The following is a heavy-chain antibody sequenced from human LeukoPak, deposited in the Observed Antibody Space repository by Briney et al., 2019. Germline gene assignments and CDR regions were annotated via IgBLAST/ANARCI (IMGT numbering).Heavy chain of an antibody. Sequence: SETLSLTCTVSGGSISSYYWSWIRQPPGKGLEWIGYIYYSGSTNYNPSLKSRVAISVDTSKNQFSLKLSSVTAADTAVYYCAGVPPSVDRVDYWGQGTLVTVSS. CDR2: IYYSGST. D-gene: IGHD3/OR15-3a*01. CDR3: AGVPPSVDRVDY. V-gene: IGHV4-59*01. CDR1: GGSISSYY. J-gene: IGHJ4*02.